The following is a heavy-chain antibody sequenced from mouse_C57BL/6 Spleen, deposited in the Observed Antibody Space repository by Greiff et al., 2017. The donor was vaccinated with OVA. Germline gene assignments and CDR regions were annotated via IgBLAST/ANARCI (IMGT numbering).Heavy chain of an antibody. V-gene: IGHV1-82*01. CDR2: IYPGAGDT. Sequence: VQLQQPGPELVKPGASVKISCKASGYAFSSSWMNWVKQRPGTGLAWIGRIYPGAGDTNYNGKFKGRATLTADKSSRTAYMQRSSLTAEDSAVYFCARGGSSCFAYWGQGTLVTVSA. CDR1: GYAFSSSW. D-gene: IGHD1-1*01. J-gene: IGHJ3*01. CDR3: ARGGSSCFAY.